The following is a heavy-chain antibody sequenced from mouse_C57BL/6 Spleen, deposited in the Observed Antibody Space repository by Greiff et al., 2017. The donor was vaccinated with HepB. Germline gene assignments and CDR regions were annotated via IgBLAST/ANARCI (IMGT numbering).Heavy chain of an antibody. J-gene: IGHJ1*03. Sequence: QVQLQQPGAELVKPGASVKLSCKASGYTFTSYWMQWVKQRPGQGLEWIGEIDPSDSYTNYNQKFKGKATLTVDTSSSTAYMQLSSLTSEDSAVYYCARRDSNHWYFDVWGTGTTVTVSS. D-gene: IGHD2-5*01. CDR2: IDPSDSYT. CDR1: GYTFTSYW. V-gene: IGHV1-50*01. CDR3: ARRDSNHWYFDV.